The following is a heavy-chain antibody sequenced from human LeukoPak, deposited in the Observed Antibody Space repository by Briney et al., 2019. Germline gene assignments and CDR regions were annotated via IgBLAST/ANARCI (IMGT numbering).Heavy chain of an antibody. J-gene: IGHJ4*02. V-gene: IGHV3-48*03. CDR1: GFXFSSYE. CDR3: ARQDLWQHCDS. D-gene: IGHD2-21*01. Sequence: GGSLRLSCAASGFXFSSYEINWVRQAPGKGLEWVSYISSSGVHTEYGDSVKGRFTISRDNGKNSVYLQMNSLRADDTAVYYCARQDLWQHCDSWGQGALVTVSS. CDR2: ISSSGVHT.